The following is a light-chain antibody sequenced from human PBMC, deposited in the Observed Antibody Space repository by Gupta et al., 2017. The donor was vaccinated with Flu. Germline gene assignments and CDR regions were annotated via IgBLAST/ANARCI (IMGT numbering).Light chain of an antibody. CDR2: GAS. J-gene: IGKJ1*01. V-gene: IGKV3-15*01. CDR3: QQYDDWPPWT. CDR1: QSVRTN. Sequence: EIMMTQSPATLSVSPGGRVTLSCRASQSVRTNLAWYQQKPGQAPRLLIYGASTRATGIPTRFSGGGSGTDFTLTISSLESEDFAVYYCQQYDDWPPWTFGQGTKVDNK.